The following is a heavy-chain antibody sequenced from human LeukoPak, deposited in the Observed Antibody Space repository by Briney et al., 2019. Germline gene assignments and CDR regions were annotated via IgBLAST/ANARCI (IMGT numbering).Heavy chain of an antibody. V-gene: IGHV1-46*01. CDR3: GRATLSDFYFNY. CDR1: GYTFTSYY. CDR2: INPSGGST. J-gene: IGHJ4*02. Sequence: ASVKVSCKASGYTFTSYYMHWVRQAPGQGLEWMGIINPSGGSTNYAQKFQGRIMLTRDTSTSTVYMELSTLRPEDTAVYYCGRATLSDFYFNYWGQGTLVTVSS.